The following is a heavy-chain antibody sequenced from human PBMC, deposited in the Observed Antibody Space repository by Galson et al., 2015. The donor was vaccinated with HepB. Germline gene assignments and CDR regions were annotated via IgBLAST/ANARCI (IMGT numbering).Heavy chain of an antibody. V-gene: IGHV3-30*18. J-gene: IGHJ4*02. CDR1: GFTFSSYG. Sequence: SLRLSCARSGFTFSSYGMHWVRQAPGKGLEWVAVISYDGSNKYYADSVKGRFTIFRDNSKNTLYLQMNSLRAEDTAVYYCAKETKMATTLDYWGQGTLVTVSS. CDR2: ISYDGSNK. D-gene: IGHD5-24*01. CDR3: AKETKMATTLDY.